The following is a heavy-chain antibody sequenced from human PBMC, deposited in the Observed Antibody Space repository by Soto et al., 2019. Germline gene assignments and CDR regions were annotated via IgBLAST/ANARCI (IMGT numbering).Heavy chain of an antibody. CDR3: AKEVVIESAGRSHSYYYGLDV. CDR1: GFTFSIYA. V-gene: IGHV3-23*01. CDR2: ISASGGRT. J-gene: IGHJ6*02. Sequence: GSLRLSCAASGFTFSIYAMSWVRQAPGKGLEWVSVISASGGRTYYADSVKGRFTMSRDNSKNTLFLQMNSLRDEDTAIYYCAKEVVIESAGRSHSYYYGLDVWGPGTTVTVSS. D-gene: IGHD2-2*01.